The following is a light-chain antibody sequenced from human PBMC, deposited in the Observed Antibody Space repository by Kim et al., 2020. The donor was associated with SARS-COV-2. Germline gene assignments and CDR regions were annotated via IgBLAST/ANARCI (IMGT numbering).Light chain of an antibody. J-gene: IGLJ3*02. CDR3: QVWDSSSDHWV. Sequence: PGKTARITCGGNTIGFTSVHWYQQTPGQAPALVIYQDSDRPSGIPERFSGSNSGNTATLTISRVEAGDEADYYCQVWDSSSDHWVFGGGTQLTVL. V-gene: IGLV3-21*04. CDR1: TIGFTS. CDR2: QDS.